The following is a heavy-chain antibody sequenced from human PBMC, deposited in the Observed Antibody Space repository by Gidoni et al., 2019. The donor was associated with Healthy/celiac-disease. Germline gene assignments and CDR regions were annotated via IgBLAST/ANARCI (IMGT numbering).Heavy chain of an antibody. Sequence: QVQLQQWGAGLLKPSGTLSLTSAVYGGSFSGYYWSWIRQPPGKVLEWIREINHSGSTNYNPALKSRVTISVDTSKNQFSLKLSSVTAADTAVYYCARGLTGTTRSGAFDIWGQGTMVTVSS. CDR1: GGSFSGYY. V-gene: IGHV4-34*01. CDR3: ARGLTGTTRSGAFDI. D-gene: IGHD1-20*01. CDR2: INHSGST. J-gene: IGHJ3*02.